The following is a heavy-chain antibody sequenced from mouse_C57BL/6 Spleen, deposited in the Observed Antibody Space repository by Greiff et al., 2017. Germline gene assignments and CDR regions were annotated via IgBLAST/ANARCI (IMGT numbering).Heavy chain of an antibody. CDR3: ARTKDYDGSYWYFDV. D-gene: IGHD2-4*01. Sequence: QVQLKQSGPGLVQPSQSLSITCTVSGFSLTSYGVHWVRQSPGKGLEWLGVIWSGGSTDYNAAFISRLSISKDNSKSQVFFKMNSLQADDTAIYYCARTKDYDGSYWYFDVWGTGTTVTVSS. CDR2: IWSGGST. V-gene: IGHV2-2*01. CDR1: GFSLTSYG. J-gene: IGHJ1*03.